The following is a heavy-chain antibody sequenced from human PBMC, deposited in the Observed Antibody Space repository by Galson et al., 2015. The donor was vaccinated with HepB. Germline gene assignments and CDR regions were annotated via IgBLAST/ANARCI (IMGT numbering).Heavy chain of an antibody. CDR3: ARFRDGYNPFDY. Sequence: SLRLSCAASGFTFSDYYMSWIRQAPGKGLEWVSYISSSSSYTNYADSVKGRFTISRDNAKNSLYLQMNGLRAEDTAVYYCARFRDGYNPFDYWGQGTLVTVSS. J-gene: IGHJ4*02. CDR1: GFTFSDYY. D-gene: IGHD5-24*01. CDR2: ISSSSSYT. V-gene: IGHV3-11*03.